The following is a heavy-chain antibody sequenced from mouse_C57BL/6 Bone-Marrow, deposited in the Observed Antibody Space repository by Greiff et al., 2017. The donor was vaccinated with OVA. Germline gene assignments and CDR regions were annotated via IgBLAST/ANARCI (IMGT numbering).Heavy chain of an antibody. J-gene: IGHJ3*01. Sequence: VKLQESGAELMKPGASVKLSCKATGYTFTGYWIEWVKQRPGHGLEWIGEILPGSVSTNYNEKFKGKATFTADTSSNTAYMQLSSLTTEDSAIYYCARRGDYSNFSWFAYWGQGTLVTVSA. CDR2: ILPGSVST. CDR1: GYTFTGYW. V-gene: IGHV1-9*01. CDR3: ARRGDYSNFSWFAY. D-gene: IGHD2-5*01.